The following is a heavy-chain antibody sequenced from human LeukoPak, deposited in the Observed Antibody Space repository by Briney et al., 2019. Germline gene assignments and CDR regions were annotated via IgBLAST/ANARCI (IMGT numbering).Heavy chain of an antibody. V-gene: IGHV1-2*02. CDR2: ISPNSGGT. CDR3: ARGYCSVTGCHGGNWFDP. CDR1: GYTFTGYY. Sequence: ASVKVTCKASGYTFTGYYIHWVRQAPGQGLEWMGWISPNSGGTKYAQSFQGRVTMSRDPSTGTAHMELSRLRSDDTAVYYCARGYCSVTGCHGGNWFDPWGQGTLVTVSS. J-gene: IGHJ5*02. D-gene: IGHD2-15*01.